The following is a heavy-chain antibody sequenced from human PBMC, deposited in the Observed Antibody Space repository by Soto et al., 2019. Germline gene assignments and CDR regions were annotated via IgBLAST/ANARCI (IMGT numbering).Heavy chain of an antibody. CDR3: ARDKITGLFDY. D-gene: IGHD2-8*02. CDR1: GGSFSGYY. J-gene: IGHJ4*02. Sequence: QVQLQQWGAGLLKPSETLSLTCAAYGGSFSGYYWTWIRQPPGTGLEWIGEISHSGSTNYNPSLKSRVTISVDTSKNQFSLKLTSVTAADTAVYYCARDKITGLFDYWGQGTLVTVSS. CDR2: ISHSGST. V-gene: IGHV4-34*01.